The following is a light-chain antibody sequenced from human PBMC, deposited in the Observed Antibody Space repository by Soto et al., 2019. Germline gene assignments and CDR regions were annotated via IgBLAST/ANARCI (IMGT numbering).Light chain of an antibody. CDR2: NNH. Sequence: QSVLTQPPSVSGAPGQSVTISCTGTSSNIGAGYDIHWYQQPPGTAPKLVIYNNHNRPSGVPDRFSGSKSGTSGSLAITGLQAEDEADYFCQSYDGTLTDVIFGGGTKLTVL. CDR1: SSNIGAGYD. J-gene: IGLJ2*01. CDR3: QSYDGTLTDVI. V-gene: IGLV1-40*01.